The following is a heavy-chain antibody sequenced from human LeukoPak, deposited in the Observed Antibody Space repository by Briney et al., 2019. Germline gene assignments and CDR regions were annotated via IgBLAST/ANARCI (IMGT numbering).Heavy chain of an antibody. Sequence: GGSLRLSCAASGFTFSSYVMSWVRQAPGKGVEWVSAISGSGGSTYYADSVKGRFTISRDNSKNTLYLQMNSLRAEDTAVYYCTKRGYDLNGGHYFDYWGQGTLVTVSS. J-gene: IGHJ4*02. CDR2: ISGSGGST. V-gene: IGHV3-23*01. D-gene: IGHD1-1*01. CDR1: GFTFSSYV. CDR3: TKRGYDLNGGHYFDY.